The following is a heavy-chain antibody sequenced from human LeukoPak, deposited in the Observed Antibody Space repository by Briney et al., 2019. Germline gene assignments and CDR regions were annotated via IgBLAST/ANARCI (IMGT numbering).Heavy chain of an antibody. J-gene: IGHJ4*02. CDR2: ISGSDGST. Sequence: PGGSLRVSCAASGFTFRTYAMSWVRQAPGKGLEWVSGISGSDGSTYYADSVKGRFTISRDNSKNTVYLQMNSLRAEDTAVYYCAKARRSACSSTSCYPFDYWGQGTLVTVSS. CDR3: AKARRSACSSTSCYPFDY. CDR1: GFTFRTYA. D-gene: IGHD2-2*01. V-gene: IGHV3-23*01.